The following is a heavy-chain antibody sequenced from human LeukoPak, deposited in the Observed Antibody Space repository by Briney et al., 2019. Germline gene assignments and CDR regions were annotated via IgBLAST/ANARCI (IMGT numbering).Heavy chain of an antibody. V-gene: IGHV1-69*13. J-gene: IGHJ3*02. D-gene: IGHD6-6*01. CDR2: IIPIFGTA. Sequence: ASVKVSCKASGYTFTGYYMHWVRQAPGQGLEWMGGIIPIFGTANYAQKFQGRVTITADESTSTAYMELSSLRSEDTAVYYCARGAYSSYHEDDAFDIWGQGTMVTVSS. CDR1: GYTFTGYY. CDR3: ARGAYSSYHEDDAFDI.